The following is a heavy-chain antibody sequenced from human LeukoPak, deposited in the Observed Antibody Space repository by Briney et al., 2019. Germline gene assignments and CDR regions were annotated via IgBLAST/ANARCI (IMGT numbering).Heavy chain of an antibody. CDR3: AKDKAPSLTGLPYYFDY. CDR2: IKEDGSEK. CDR1: GFIFSSFW. J-gene: IGHJ4*02. V-gene: IGHV3-7*03. D-gene: IGHD3-9*01. Sequence: GGSLRLSCAASGFIFSSFWMSWVRQAPGKGLEWVANIKEDGSEKYYVDSVRGRFTISRDNAKNSLYLQMNSLRVEDTAVYYCAKDKAPSLTGLPYYFDYWGQGTLVTVSS.